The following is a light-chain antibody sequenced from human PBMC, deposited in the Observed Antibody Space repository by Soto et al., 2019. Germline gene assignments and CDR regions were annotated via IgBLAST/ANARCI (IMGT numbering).Light chain of an antibody. CDR1: QSVSSN. Sequence: IVMTQSPATLSVSPGERATLSCRASQSVSSNLAWYQQKPGQAPTLLMSGASNRASGVPVRFSGSGSGTDFTLTITRLEPEDFALYYCQQYGGSPITFGLGTRLEIK. CDR3: QQYGGSPIT. V-gene: IGKV3-20*01. J-gene: IGKJ5*01. CDR2: GAS.